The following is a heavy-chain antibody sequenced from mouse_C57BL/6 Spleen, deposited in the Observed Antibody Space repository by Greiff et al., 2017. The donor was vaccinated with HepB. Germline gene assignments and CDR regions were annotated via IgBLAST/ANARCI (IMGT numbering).Heavy chain of an antibody. Sequence: QVQLQQSGAELVKPGASVKMSCKASGYTFTTYPIEWMKQNHGKSLEWIGNFHPYNDDTKYNEKFKGKATLNVEKSSSTVYLELSRLTSDDSAVYYCARWGYGYDRGYYFDYWGQGTTLTVSS. D-gene: IGHD2-2*01. CDR1: GYTFTTYP. V-gene: IGHV1-47*01. CDR2: FHPYNDDT. J-gene: IGHJ2*01. CDR3: ARWGYGYDRGYYFDY.